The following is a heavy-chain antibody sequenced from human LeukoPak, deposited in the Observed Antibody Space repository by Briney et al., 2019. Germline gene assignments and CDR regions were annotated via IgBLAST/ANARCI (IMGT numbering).Heavy chain of an antibody. D-gene: IGHD1-26*01. Sequence: GGSLRLSCSASGFTLSNYWIHWVRHAPGKGLVWVSRINTDGSSTNYADSVRGRFTVSRDNAKNTLYLQMNSLRVEDTAVYYCARVIGWDEPFDLWGHGTLVTVSS. J-gene: IGHJ3*01. CDR1: GFTLSNYW. CDR2: INTDGSST. V-gene: IGHV3-74*01. CDR3: ARVIGWDEPFDL.